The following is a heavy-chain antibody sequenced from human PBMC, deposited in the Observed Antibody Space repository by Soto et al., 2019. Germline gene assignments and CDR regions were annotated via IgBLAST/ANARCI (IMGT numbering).Heavy chain of an antibody. CDR2: IIPILGIA. CDR3: AKEYGNSTRCYKDY. J-gene: IGHJ4*02. CDR1: GGTFSSYT. Sequence: VQLVHSGAEVKKPGSSVKVSCKASGGTFSSYTISWVRQAPGQGLEWMGRIIPILGIANYAQKFQGRVTITAAKSTNTAYKELSTLRTENTSVYYCAKEYGNSTRCYKDYWGQGALVTVTS. D-gene: IGHD2-2*02. V-gene: IGHV1-69*02.